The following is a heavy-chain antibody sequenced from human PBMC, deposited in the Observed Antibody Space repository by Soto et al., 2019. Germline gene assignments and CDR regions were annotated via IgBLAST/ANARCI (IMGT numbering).Heavy chain of an antibody. CDR2: ISSSSSTI. CDR1: GFTFSSYS. J-gene: IGHJ3*02. CDR3: ARVLPITMIVVVPMGAFDI. V-gene: IGHV3-48*02. D-gene: IGHD3-22*01. Sequence: GGSLRLSCAASGFTFSSYSMNWVRQAPGKGLEWVSYISSSSSTIYYADSVKGRCTISRDNAKNSLYLQMNSLRDEDTAVYYCARVLPITMIVVVPMGAFDIWGQGTMVTVAS.